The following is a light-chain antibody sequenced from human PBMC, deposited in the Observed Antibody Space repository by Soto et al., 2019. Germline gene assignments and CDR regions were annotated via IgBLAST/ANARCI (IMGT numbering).Light chain of an antibody. V-gene: IGKV3-20*01. CDR3: QQYGSSPRT. CDR2: GAS. Sequence: EIVLTQSPGTLSLSPGERATLSCRASQSVSNNYLAWYQQKPGQAPRLLIYGASSRATGIPDRFSGSGSGTDSTLTISRLEPEDFAVYYCQQYGSSPRTFGQGTKMEIK. CDR1: QSVSNNY. J-gene: IGKJ1*01.